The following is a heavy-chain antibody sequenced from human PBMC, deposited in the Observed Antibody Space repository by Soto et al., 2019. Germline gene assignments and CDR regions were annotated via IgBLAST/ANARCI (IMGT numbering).Heavy chain of an antibody. Sequence: SETLSLTCTVSGGSITSGGHYWSWIRHLPGKGLEWIGYIFDSETAYYNPSLKSRVTMSVDTSKNQFSLKLTSVTAADTAVYYCARDRVFQVWGQGTTVTVSS. D-gene: IGHD2-21*01. CDR2: IFDSETA. CDR1: GGSITSGGHY. CDR3: ARDRVFQV. V-gene: IGHV4-31*03. J-gene: IGHJ6*02.